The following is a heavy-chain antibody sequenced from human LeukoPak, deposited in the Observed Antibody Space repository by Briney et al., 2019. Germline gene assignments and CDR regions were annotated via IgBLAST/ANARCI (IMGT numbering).Heavy chain of an antibody. CDR2: ISAYNGNT. CDR3: ARAQDIVVVPHPHYYYGMDV. D-gene: IGHD2-2*01. CDR1: GYTFTSYG. J-gene: IGHJ6*02. V-gene: IGHV1-18*01. Sequence: ASVKVSCKASGYTFTSYGISWVRQAPGQGLEWMGWISAYNGNTNYAQKLQGRVTMTTDTSTSTAYMELRSLRSDDTAVYYCARAQDIVVVPHPHYYYGMDVWGQGTTVTVSS.